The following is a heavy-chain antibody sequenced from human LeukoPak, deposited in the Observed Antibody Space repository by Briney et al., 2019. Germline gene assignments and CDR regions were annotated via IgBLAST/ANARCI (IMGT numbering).Heavy chain of an antibody. CDR2: IYTSGST. Sequence: SQTLSLTCTVSGGSISSGNYYWSWIRQPAGKGLEWIGRIYTSGSTNYNPSLRSRVTISVDTSKNQFSLKLSSVTAADTAVYYCARAGYSYGYSFFDYWGQGTPVTVSS. CDR3: ARAGYSYGYSFFDY. V-gene: IGHV4-61*02. D-gene: IGHD5-18*01. CDR1: GGSISSGNYY. J-gene: IGHJ4*02.